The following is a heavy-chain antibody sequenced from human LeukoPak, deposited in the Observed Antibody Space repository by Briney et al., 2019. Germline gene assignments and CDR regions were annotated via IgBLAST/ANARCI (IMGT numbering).Heavy chain of an antibody. CDR2: INQGGST. D-gene: IGHD3-3*01. J-gene: IGHJ4*02. CDR3: ARGRYDFWSGPNVFDY. V-gene: IGHV4-34*01. Sequence: SETLSLTCAVYGGSFSGYYWSWIRQPPGKGLEWIGEINQGGSTNYNPSLKSRVTISVDTSKNQFSLKLSSVTAADTAVYYCARGRYDFWSGPNVFDYWGQGTLVTVSS. CDR1: GGSFSGYY.